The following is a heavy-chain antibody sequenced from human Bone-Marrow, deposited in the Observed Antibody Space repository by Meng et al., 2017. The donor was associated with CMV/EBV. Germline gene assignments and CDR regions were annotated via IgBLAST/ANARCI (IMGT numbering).Heavy chain of an antibody. Sequence: ASVKVSCKASGYTFTDYYIHWVRQAPGRGPEWMGWINPSSGGIKYAQKFQGRVTLTRDTSISAAYMELSRLRSDDTAVYYCAISLIVEVSEATGRIMTGTSGIDFWGQGTLVTVSS. CDR2: INPSSGGI. J-gene: IGHJ4*02. D-gene: IGHD2-2*01. CDR3: AISLIVEVSEATGRIMTGTSGIDF. CDR1: GYTFTDYY. V-gene: IGHV1-2*02.